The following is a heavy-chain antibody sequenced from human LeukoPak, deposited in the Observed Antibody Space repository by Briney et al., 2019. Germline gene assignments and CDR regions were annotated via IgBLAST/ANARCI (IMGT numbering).Heavy chain of an antibody. J-gene: IGHJ1*01. CDR1: GFTFSSYG. CDR3: AKGQAEYFQH. CDR2: ISYDGSNK. Sequence: GGSLRLSCAASGFTFSSYGMHWVRQAPGKGLEWVAVISYDGSNKYYADSVKGRFTISRDNSKNTLYLQMNSLRAEDTAVHYCAKGQAEYFQHWGQGTLVAVSS. V-gene: IGHV3-30*18.